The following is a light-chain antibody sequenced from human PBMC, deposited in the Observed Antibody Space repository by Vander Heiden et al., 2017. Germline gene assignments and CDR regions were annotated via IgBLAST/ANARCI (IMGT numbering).Light chain of an antibody. V-gene: IGLV1-44*01. CDR3: AVRDDNLRAVV. Sequence: QSVLPQPPSASATPGQRVASSCSGRSSNIGSHTVNWYQQYPGAAPKLLIYLDHQRPSGVADRFSGSKSGTSASLAISSLQYEDEADYYCAVRDDNLRAVVFGGGTKLTVL. CDR2: LDH. CDR1: SSNIGSHT. J-gene: IGLJ3*02.